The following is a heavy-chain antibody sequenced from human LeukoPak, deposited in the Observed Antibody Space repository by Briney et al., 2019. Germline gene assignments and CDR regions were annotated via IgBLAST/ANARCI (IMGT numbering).Heavy chain of an antibody. CDR2: IYPGDSDT. Sequence: GESLKISCKGSGYSFTNYWIDWVRQTPGKGLEWMGIIYPGDSDTRYRPSFQGQVTISADKSISTAYLQWSSLKASDTAIYYCARAQSGYDAFDIWGQGTMVTVSS. J-gene: IGHJ3*02. CDR3: ARAQSGYDAFDI. D-gene: IGHD5-12*01. CDR1: GYSFTNYW. V-gene: IGHV5-51*01.